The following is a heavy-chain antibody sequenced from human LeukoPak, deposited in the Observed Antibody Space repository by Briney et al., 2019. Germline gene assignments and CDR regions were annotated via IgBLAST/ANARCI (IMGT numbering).Heavy chain of an antibody. D-gene: IGHD3-10*01. V-gene: IGHV4-34*01. J-gene: IGHJ6*02. CDR3: ARARLLDYYGSGSYWRSRVGHYGMDV. Sequence: PSETLSLTCAVYGGSFSGYYWSWIRQPPGKGLEWIGEINHSGSTNYNPSLKSRVTISVDTSKNQFSLKLSSVTAADTAVYYCARARLLDYYGSGSYWRSRVGHYGMDVWGQGTTVTASS. CDR1: GGSFSGYY. CDR2: INHSGST.